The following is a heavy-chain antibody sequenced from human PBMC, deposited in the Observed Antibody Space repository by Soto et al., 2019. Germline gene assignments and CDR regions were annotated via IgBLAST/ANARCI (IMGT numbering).Heavy chain of an antibody. CDR1: GFTFSSYD. CDR2: IGTAGDT. Sequence: GGSLRLSCAASGFTFSSYDMHWVRQATGKGLEWVSAIGTAGDTYYPGSVKGRFTISRENAKNSLYLQMNSLRAGDTAVYYCARGLGYCSSTSCSYPPYYYGMDVWGQGTTVTVSS. J-gene: IGHJ6*02. V-gene: IGHV3-13*04. D-gene: IGHD2-2*01. CDR3: ARGLGYCSSTSCSYPPYYYGMDV.